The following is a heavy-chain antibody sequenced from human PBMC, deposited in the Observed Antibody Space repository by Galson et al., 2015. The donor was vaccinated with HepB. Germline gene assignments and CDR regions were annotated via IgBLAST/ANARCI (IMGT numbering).Heavy chain of an antibody. D-gene: IGHD2-2*02. CDR3: ARVACSSTSCYTSSHIDY. CDR1: GFTFSDHY. CDR2: TRNKANSYTT. J-gene: IGHJ4*02. Sequence: SLRLSCAASGFTFSDHYMDWVRQAPGKGLEWVGRTRNKANSYTTEYAASVKGRFTISRDDSKNSLYLQMNSLKTEDTAVYYCARVACSSTSCYTSSHIDYWGQGTLVTVSS. V-gene: IGHV3-72*01.